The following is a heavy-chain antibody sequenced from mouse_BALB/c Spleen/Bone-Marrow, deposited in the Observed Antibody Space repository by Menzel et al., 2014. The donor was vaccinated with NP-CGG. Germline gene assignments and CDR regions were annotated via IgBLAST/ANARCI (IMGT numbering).Heavy chain of an antibody. J-gene: IGHJ2*01. CDR2: INPDSSTM. CDR1: GFDFSRYW. CDR3: ARPYYRYLYFDY. V-gene: IGHV4-1*02. Sequence: EVQLVESGGGLVQPGGSLKLSCAASGFDFSRYWMNWVRQAPGKGLEWIGEINPDSSTMNYTPFLKDKFIISRDNAKNTLYLQMSKVRSEDTALYYYARPYYRYLYFDYWGQGTTLTVSS. D-gene: IGHD2-14*01.